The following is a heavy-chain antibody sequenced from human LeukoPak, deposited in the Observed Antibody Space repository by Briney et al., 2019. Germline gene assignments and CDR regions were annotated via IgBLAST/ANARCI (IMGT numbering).Heavy chain of an antibody. J-gene: IGHJ4*02. CDR2: ISSSSSTI. CDR3: AGDADWAFDY. V-gene: IGHV3-48*01. Sequence: PGGSLRLSCAASGFSFSSYSMSWVRQAPGKGLEWISYISSSSSTIYYADSVKGRFTISRDNAKNSLCLQMNSLRAEDTAVYYCAGDADWAFDYWGQGTLVTVSS. CDR1: GFSFSSYS. D-gene: IGHD3-9*01.